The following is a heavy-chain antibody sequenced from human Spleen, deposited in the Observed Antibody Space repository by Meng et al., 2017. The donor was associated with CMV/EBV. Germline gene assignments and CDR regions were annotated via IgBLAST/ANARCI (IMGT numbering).Heavy chain of an antibody. V-gene: IGHV4-31*02. CDR2: IYYSGST. J-gene: IGHJ4*02. Sequence: VSGGSIRSAGSSWSWIRQHPGKGLEWIGYIYYSGSTFYNPSLRSRVTMSVDTSKNQFSLKVKSVNAADTAFYYCATLEAFSWNFHFWGQGTLVTVSS. CDR1: GGSIRSAGSS. CDR3: ATLEAFSWNFHF. D-gene: IGHD1-7*01.